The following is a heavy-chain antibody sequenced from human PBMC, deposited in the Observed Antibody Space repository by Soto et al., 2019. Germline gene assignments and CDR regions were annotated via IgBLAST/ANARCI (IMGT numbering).Heavy chain of an antibody. CDR1: GFSLTTSGVG. CDR3: AHRVLRTVFGLVTTTAIYFDF. Sequence: QITLNESGPTVVRPTETLTLTCRFSGFSLTTSGVGVGWIRQSPGKAPEWLARIYWDDDKRYSASLKSRLTITKDTSKNQVVLTVSDLDPTDTATYSCAHRVLRTVFGLVTTTAIYFDFWGQGTPVAVSS. J-gene: IGHJ4*02. CDR2: IYWDDDK. V-gene: IGHV2-5*02. D-gene: IGHD3-3*01.